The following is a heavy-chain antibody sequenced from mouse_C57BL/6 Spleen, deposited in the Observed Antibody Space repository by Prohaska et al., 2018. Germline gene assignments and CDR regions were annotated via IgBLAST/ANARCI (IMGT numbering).Heavy chain of an antibody. D-gene: IGHD1-1*01. V-gene: IGHV2-9*01. CDR2: IWGGGST. CDR1: GFSLTSYG. Sequence: LSITCTVSGFSLTSYGVDWVRQPPGKGLEWLGVIWGGGSTNYNSALMSRLSISKDNAKSQVVLKMNRLQTEDTAMYYCDKRGGYGTSGGFAYWGEGTMVTVSA. CDR3: DKRGGYGTSGGFAY. J-gene: IGHJ3*01.